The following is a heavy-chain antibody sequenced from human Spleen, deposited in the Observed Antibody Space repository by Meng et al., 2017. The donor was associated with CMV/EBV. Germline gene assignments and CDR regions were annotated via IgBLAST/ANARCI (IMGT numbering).Heavy chain of an antibody. CDR2: IQYDGSKT. V-gene: IGHV3-30*02. Sequence: GESLKISCAASGFTFSNYGMHWVRQAPGKGLEWVTFIQYDGSKTSYANSVKGRSTISRDNSKNTVYLLMNSLRAEDTAVYYCAKDGHYYDSSGQSDWGQGTLVTVSS. D-gene: IGHD3-22*01. J-gene: IGHJ4*02. CDR3: AKDGHYYDSSGQSD. CDR1: GFTFSNYG.